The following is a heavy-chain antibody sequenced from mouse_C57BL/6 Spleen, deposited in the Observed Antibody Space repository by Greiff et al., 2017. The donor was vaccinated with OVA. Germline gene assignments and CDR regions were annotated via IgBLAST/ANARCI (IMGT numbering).Heavy chain of an antibody. V-gene: IGHV5-9-1*02. J-gene: IGHJ2*01. Sequence: EVMLVESGAGLVKPGGSLKLSCAASGFTFSSYAMSWVRQTPEKRLEWVAYISSGGDYIYYADTVKGRFTISRDNARNTLYLQLSSLKSEDTAMYYWTRGGSRDYFDYWGQGTTLTVSS. CDR1: GFTFSSYA. CDR3: TRGGSRDYFDY. CDR2: ISSGGDYI.